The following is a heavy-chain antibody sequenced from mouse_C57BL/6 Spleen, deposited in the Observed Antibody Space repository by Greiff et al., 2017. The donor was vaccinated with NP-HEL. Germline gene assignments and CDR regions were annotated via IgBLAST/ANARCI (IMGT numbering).Heavy chain of an antibody. CDR1: GYSITSGYY. CDR3: ARENWALFAY. CDR2: ISYDGSN. V-gene: IGHV3-6*01. J-gene: IGHJ3*01. D-gene: IGHD4-1*01. Sequence: EVQLQQSGPGLVKPSQSLSLTCSVTGYSITSGYYWNWIRQFPGNKLEWMGYISYDGSNNYNPSLKNRISITRDTSKNQFFLKLNSVTTEDTATYYCARENWALFAYWGQGTLVTVSA.